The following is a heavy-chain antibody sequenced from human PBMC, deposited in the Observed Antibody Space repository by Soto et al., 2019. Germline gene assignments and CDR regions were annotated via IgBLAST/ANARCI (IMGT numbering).Heavy chain of an antibody. D-gene: IGHD5-12*01. CDR1: GYTFTSYD. CDR3: ARGPEYSGYPDY. J-gene: IGHJ4*02. Sequence: GASVKVSCKASGYTFTSYDINWVRQATGQGLEWMGWMNPNSGNTGYAQKFQGRVTMTRNTSISTAYMELSSLRSEDTAVYYCARGPEYSGYPDYWGQGTLVTVSS. V-gene: IGHV1-8*01. CDR2: MNPNSGNT.